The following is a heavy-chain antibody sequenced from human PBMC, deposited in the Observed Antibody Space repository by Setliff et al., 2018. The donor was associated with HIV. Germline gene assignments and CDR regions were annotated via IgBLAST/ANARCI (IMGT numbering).Heavy chain of an antibody. CDR2: ISYRGTT. J-gene: IGHJ4*02. D-gene: IGHD4-4*01. Sequence: TSETLSLTCTVSGVSINSGDYFWSRIRQHPGKGLEWIGYISYRGTTYYNPSFKSRVTMSMDTSKNQVSLKLTSVTAADTAVHFCARLQKLDDIYYLDDWGQGTLVTVSS. V-gene: IGHV4-31*03. CDR1: GVSINSGDYF. CDR3: ARLQKLDDIYYLDD.